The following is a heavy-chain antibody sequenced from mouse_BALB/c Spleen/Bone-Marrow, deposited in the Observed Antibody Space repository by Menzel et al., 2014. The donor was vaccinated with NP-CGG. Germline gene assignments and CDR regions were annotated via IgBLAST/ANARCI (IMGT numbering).Heavy chain of an antibody. CDR1: GFSFNSYG. CDR2: ISGGGSYT. J-gene: IGHJ3*01. V-gene: IGHV5-9-2*01. Sequence: EVMLVESGGGLVKSGWSLKLSCAASGFSFNSYGMSWVRQTPEKRLEWVATISGGGSYTFYPDSVKGRFTISRDNAKNNLYLQLSSLRSEDTALYYCARHAYYDQTEVSFVYWGQGTLVTVSA. CDR3: ARHAYYDQTEVSFVY. D-gene: IGHD2-4*01.